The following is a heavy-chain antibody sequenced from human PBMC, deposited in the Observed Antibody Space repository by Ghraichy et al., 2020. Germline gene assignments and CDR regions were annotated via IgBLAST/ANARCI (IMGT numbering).Heavy chain of an antibody. CDR3: ARAVRFYDGGGDSPNWFDP. CDR2: IYWNDEK. V-gene: IGHV2-5*01. CDR1: GFSLRTSGVG. J-gene: IGHJ5*02. Sequence: SGPTMVKPTQTLTLTCTFSGFSLRTSGVGVGWIRQPPGQALEWLALIYWNDEKRYNPSVKSSATITKDTSRNWVVLTVTDMDPVDTATYYCARAVRFYDGGGDSPNWFDPWGQGTLVTVSS. D-gene: IGHD2-21*01.